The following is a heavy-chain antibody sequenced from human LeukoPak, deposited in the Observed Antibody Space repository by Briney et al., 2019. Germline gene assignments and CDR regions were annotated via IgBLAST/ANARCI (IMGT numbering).Heavy chain of an antibody. J-gene: IGHJ4*02. V-gene: IGHV3-7*04. Sequence: PGGSLRLSCAASGFTFSSYWMSWVRQAPGTGLEWVANINQDASETYYVDSVKGRFTISRDNAKNSVYLQMNSLRADDTAVYYCARDHPEYSFDYWGQGTLVTVSS. CDR3: ARDHPEYSFDY. CDR2: INQDASET. CDR1: GFTFSSYW.